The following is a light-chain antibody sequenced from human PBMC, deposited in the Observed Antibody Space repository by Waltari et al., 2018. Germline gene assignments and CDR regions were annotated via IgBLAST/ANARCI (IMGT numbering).Light chain of an antibody. CDR3: QQRNNWPYT. Sequence: EIVLTQSPATVSLSPGERATLSFRASQSVSRYLAWYQQKPGQAPRLLIYDASNRATGIPARFSGSGSGTDFTLTISSLEPEDFVVYFCQQRNNWPYTFGQGTRLEIK. CDR1: QSVSRY. V-gene: IGKV3-11*01. CDR2: DAS. J-gene: IGKJ2*01.